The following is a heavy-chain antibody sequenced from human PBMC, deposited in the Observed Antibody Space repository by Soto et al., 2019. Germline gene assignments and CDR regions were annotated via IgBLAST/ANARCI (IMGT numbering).Heavy chain of an antibody. Sequence: GGSLRLSCTASGFTFGDYAMSWFRQAPGKGLEWVGFIRSKAYGGTTEYAASVKGRFTISRDDSKSIAYLQMNSLKTEDTAVYYCTRDPAYDFWSGYRQPLYYYYYMDVWGKGTTVTVSS. D-gene: IGHD3-3*01. CDR1: GFTFGDYA. CDR2: IRSKAYGGTT. V-gene: IGHV3-49*03. J-gene: IGHJ6*03. CDR3: TRDPAYDFWSGYRQPLYYYYYMDV.